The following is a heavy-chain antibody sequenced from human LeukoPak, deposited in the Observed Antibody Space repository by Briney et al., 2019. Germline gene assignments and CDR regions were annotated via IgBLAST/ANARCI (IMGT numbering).Heavy chain of an antibody. CDR2: IYHSGST. V-gene: IGHV4-38-2*02. CDR1: GYSISSGYY. Sequence: PSETLSLTCTVSGYSISSGYYWGWIRQPPGKGLEWIGSIYHSGSTYYNPSLKSRVTISVDTSKNQFSLKLSSVTDADTAVYYCARDGGVYDSSADYWGQGTLVTVSS. D-gene: IGHD3-22*01. J-gene: IGHJ4*02. CDR3: ARDGGVYDSSADY.